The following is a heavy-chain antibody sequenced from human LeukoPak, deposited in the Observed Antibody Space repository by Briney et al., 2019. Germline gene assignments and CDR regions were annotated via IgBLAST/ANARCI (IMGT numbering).Heavy chain of an antibody. Sequence: PGGSLRLSCAASGFTFSSYWMSWVRQAPGKGLEWVANIKQDGSEKYYVDSVKGRFTISRDNAKNSLYLQMNSLRAEDTAVYYCARAGAYIATCSYSRNYYYYMDVWGKGTTVTVSS. CDR1: GFTFSSYW. V-gene: IGHV3-7*01. D-gene: IGHD3-16*01. J-gene: IGHJ6*03. CDR2: IKQDGSEK. CDR3: ARAGAYIATCSYSRNYYYYMDV.